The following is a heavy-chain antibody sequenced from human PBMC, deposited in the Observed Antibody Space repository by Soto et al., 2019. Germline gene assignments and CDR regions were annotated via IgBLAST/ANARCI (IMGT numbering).Heavy chain of an antibody. D-gene: IGHD2-15*01. CDR2: ISSSSSYI. Sequence: GGSLRLSCAASGFTFSSYSMNWVRQAPGKGLEWVSSISSSSSYIYYADSVKGRFTISRDNAKNSLYLQMNSLRAEDTAVYYCARGYCSGGSCGGAPSWFDPWGKGTLVTVPS. J-gene: IGHJ5*02. CDR1: GFTFSSYS. CDR3: ARGYCSGGSCGGAPSWFDP. V-gene: IGHV3-21*01.